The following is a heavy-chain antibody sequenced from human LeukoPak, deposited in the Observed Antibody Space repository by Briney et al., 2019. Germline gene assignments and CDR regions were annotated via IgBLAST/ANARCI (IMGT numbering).Heavy chain of an antibody. CDR2: ISYDGSNK. CDR1: GFTFSSYA. D-gene: IGHD3-16*01. CDR3: ARSWGFRVSALDY. Sequence: GRSERLSCAASGFTFSSYAMHWVRQAPGKGLEWVAVISYDGSNKYYADSVKGRFTISRDNSKNTLYLEVNSLRAEDTAVYYCARSWGFRVSALDYGGQATLDTVSS. J-gene: IGHJ4*02. V-gene: IGHV3-30-3*01.